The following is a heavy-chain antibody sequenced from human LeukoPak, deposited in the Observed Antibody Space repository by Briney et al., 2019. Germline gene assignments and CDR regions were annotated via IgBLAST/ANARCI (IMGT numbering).Heavy chain of an antibody. Sequence: ASVKVSYKASGYTFTSYDINWVRQAPGQGLEWMGGIIPMSDTANYAQKFQGRVTITADKSTSTAYMELSSLRSEDTAVYYCARSRGSGSYYYYFDYWGQGTLVTVSS. CDR1: GYTFTSYD. V-gene: IGHV1-69*06. CDR3: ARSRGSGSYYYYFDY. CDR2: IIPMSDTA. D-gene: IGHD3-10*01. J-gene: IGHJ4*02.